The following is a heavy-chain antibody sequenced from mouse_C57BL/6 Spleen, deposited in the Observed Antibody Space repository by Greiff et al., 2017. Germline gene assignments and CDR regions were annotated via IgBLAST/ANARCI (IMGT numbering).Heavy chain of an antibody. CDR2: ISSGSSTI. CDR1: GFTFSDYG. CDR3: ARGLGLHWYFDV. V-gene: IGHV5-17*01. D-gene: IGHD4-1*01. Sequence: EVNVVASGGGLVKPGGSLKLSCAASGFTFSDYGMHWVRQAPEKGLEWVAYISSGSSTIYYADTVKGRFPITRDNAKNTLFLQMTSLRSEDTAVYYCARGLGLHWYFDVWGTGTTVTVSS. J-gene: IGHJ1*03.